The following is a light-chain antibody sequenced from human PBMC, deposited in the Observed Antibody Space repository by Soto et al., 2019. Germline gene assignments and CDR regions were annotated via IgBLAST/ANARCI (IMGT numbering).Light chain of an antibody. Sequence: PATLSVSPGERATLSCRASQSITRNLAWYQQSPGQAPRLLIYGASTRATGIPARFSGSGSGTEFTLTINSLQSEDFAVYYCQQYNNWPWTFGQGTKVDIK. CDR3: QQYNNWPWT. CDR2: GAS. V-gene: IGKV3-15*01. CDR1: QSITRN. J-gene: IGKJ1*01.